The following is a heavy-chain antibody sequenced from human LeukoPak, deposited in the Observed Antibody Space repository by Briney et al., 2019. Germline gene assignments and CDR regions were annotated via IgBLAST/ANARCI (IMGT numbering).Heavy chain of an antibody. CDR3: TKDPQCSGGDCYYFDY. CDR1: GFTFSSYA. V-gene: IGHV3-15*01. CDR2: IKSRTDGGTT. D-gene: IGHD2-21*02. J-gene: IGHJ4*02. Sequence: GGSLRLSCAASGFTFSSYAMHWVRQAPGKGLEWVGRIKSRTDGGTTDYPAPVKGRFTISRDDSKNTLYLQMNSLKTEDTAVYYCTKDPQCSGGDCYYFDYWGQGSLVTVSS.